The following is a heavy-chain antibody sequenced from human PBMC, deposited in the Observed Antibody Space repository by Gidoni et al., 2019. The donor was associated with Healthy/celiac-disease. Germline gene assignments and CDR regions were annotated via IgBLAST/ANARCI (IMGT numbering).Heavy chain of an antibody. V-gene: IGHV3-11*06. CDR2: ISSSSSYT. D-gene: IGHD3-10*01. CDR3: ARDIRGSGSYSSPYYYYYGMDV. Sequence: QVQLVESGGGLVKPGGSLRLSCAASGFTFSDYYMSWIRQAPGKGLEWVSYISSSSSYTNYADSVKGRFTISRDNAKNSLYLQMNSLRAEDTAVYYCARDIRGSGSYSSPYYYYYGMDVWGQGTTVTVSS. CDR1: GFTFSDYY. J-gene: IGHJ6*02.